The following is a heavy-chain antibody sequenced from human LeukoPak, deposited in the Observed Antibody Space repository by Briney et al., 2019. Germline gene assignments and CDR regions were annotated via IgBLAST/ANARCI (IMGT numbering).Heavy chain of an antibody. D-gene: IGHD6-13*01. CDR1: GYTFNSYD. J-gene: IGHJ5*02. CDR3: ARTSSSWYRGLFDP. V-gene: IGHV1-8*01. CDR2: MNPNTGNT. Sequence: ASVKVSCKASGYTFNSYDINWVRQATGQGLEWMGWMNPNTGNTGYGERFQGRVTMTRDNSISTAYMELSSLRSEDTAVYYCARTSSSWYRGLFDPWGQGTLVTVSS.